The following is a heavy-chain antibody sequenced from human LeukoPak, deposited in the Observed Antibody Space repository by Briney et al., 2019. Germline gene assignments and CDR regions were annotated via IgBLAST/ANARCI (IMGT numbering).Heavy chain of an antibody. Sequence: GGSLRLSCAASGFTFNTYTMNWVRQAPGKGLEWVSYISGSSGIIDYADSVKGRFTISRDNSKNTLYLQMNNLRAEDTAMYYCAREMYSGMYNDAFDIWGQGTKVTVSS. CDR2: ISGSSGII. CDR1: GFTFNTYT. D-gene: IGHD1-26*01. V-gene: IGHV3-48*01. J-gene: IGHJ3*02. CDR3: AREMYSGMYNDAFDI.